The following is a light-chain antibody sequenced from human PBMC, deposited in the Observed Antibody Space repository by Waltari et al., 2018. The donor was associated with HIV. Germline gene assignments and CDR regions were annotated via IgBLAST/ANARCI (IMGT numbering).Light chain of an antibody. CDR2: GAS. Sequence: ELVMIQSPGTLSVSPGERATLSCRASESVNSNLAWYQQKPGQAPRLLIFGASTRATGIAARFSGSASGTEFTLTISRLQSEDFAVYYCQQYYKWPLTFGQGTRLEIK. J-gene: IGKJ5*01. CDR1: ESVNSN. CDR3: QQYYKWPLT. V-gene: IGKV3D-15*01.